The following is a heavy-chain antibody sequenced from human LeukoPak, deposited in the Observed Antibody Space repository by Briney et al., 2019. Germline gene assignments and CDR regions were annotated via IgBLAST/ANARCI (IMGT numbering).Heavy chain of an antibody. CDR1: GIPFSSFG. V-gene: IGHV3-33*01. J-gene: IGHJ5*02. Sequence: PGRSLRLSCAAPGIPFSSFGMHWLRQAPGKGPEWVAFIWYDGSNKYYTDSVKGRFTISRDNSKNTLYLQMNSLTAEDTAVYYCARDGTVTAGPFDPWGGGTLVTVSS. D-gene: IGHD4-17*01. CDR2: IWYDGSNK. CDR3: ARDGTVTAGPFDP.